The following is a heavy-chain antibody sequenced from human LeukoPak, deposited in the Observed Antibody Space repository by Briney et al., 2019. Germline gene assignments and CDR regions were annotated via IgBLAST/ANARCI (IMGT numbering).Heavy chain of an antibody. CDR3: ARLVVPESYYYYMDV. Sequence: PSETLSLTCTVSGGSISSYYWSWIRQPAGKGLEWIGRIYTSGSTNYNPSLKSRVTMSVDTSKNQFSLKLSSVTAADTAVYYCARLVVPESYYYYMDVWGKGTTVTVSS. V-gene: IGHV4-4*07. D-gene: IGHD2-2*01. CDR1: GGSISSYY. CDR2: IYTSGST. J-gene: IGHJ6*03.